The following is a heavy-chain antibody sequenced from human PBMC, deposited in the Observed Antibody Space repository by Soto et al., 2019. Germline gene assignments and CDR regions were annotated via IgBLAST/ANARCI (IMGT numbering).Heavy chain of an antibody. Sequence: QVQLVQSGAEVKKPGSSVKVSCTVSGGTFRNYVISWVRQAPGQGLEWMGGIIPTFRTPNYAQKFRGRATITADESTSTAHMDLSSLTSEDTGVYYCATCQADYYDRSAYVWYFDLWGRGTLVTVSS. D-gene: IGHD3-22*01. CDR2: IIPTFRTP. J-gene: IGHJ2*01. CDR3: ATCQADYYDRSAYVWYFDL. V-gene: IGHV1-69*12. CDR1: GGTFRNYV.